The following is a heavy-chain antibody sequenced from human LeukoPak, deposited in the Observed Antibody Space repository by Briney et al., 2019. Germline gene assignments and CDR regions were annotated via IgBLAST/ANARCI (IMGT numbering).Heavy chain of an antibody. V-gene: IGHV4-59*12. CDR3: ARTRVYDRVFDY. Sequence: PSETLSLTCTVSGGSISSYYWSWIRQPPGKGLEWIGYIYYSGSTNYNPSPKSRVTISVDTSKNQFSLKLSSVTAADTAVYYCARTRVYDRVFDYWGQGTLATVSS. D-gene: IGHD3-22*01. J-gene: IGHJ4*02. CDR2: IYYSGST. CDR1: GGSISSYY.